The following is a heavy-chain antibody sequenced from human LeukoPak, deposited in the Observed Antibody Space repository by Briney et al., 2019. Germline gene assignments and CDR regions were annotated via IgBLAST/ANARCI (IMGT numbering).Heavy chain of an antibody. Sequence: QPGGSLRLSCAASGFTFTTYWMSWVRQLPGKGLEWVSYISSSGTTRYYTDSVKGRFTIARDNARNSLYLQMNSLRAEDTAVYYCARAPVTTVYSYYYMDVWGKGTTVTISS. V-gene: IGHV3-48*04. CDR1: GFTFTTYW. D-gene: IGHD4-17*01. CDR3: ARAPVTTVYSYYYMDV. CDR2: ISSSGTTR. J-gene: IGHJ6*03.